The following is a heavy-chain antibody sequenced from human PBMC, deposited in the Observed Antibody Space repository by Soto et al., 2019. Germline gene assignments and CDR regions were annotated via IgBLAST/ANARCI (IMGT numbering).Heavy chain of an antibody. CDR1: GGSISSGDYY. J-gene: IGHJ6*02. Sequence: SETLSLTCTVSGGSISSGDYYWSWIRQPPGKGLEWIGYIYYSGSTYYNPSLKSRVTISVDTSKNQFSLKLSSVTAADTAVYYCASQNGGYCSGGSCYHTTYYYYGMDVWGQGTTVTVSS. D-gene: IGHD2-15*01. CDR2: IYYSGST. CDR3: ASQNGGYCSGGSCYHTTYYYYGMDV. V-gene: IGHV4-30-4*01.